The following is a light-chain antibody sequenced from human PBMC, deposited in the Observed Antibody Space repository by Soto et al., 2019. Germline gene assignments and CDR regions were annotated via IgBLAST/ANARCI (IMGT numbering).Light chain of an antibody. V-gene: IGKV3-20*01. Sequence: EIVLTQSPGTLSLSPGERATLSCRASQSVSSSYLAWYQQKPGQAPRLLIYGASSRATGIPDRFSGSGSGTDFTLTISSLQSEDFAVYYCQQYNNWPPSFGPGTKVDIK. CDR3: QQYNNWPPS. J-gene: IGKJ3*01. CDR2: GAS. CDR1: QSVSSSY.